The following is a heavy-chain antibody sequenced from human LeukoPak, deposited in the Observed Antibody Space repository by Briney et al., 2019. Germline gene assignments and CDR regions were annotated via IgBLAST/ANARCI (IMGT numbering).Heavy chain of an antibody. J-gene: IGHJ6*02. CDR1: GFTFSSYA. Sequence: GGSLRLSCAASGFTFSSYAMSWVRQAPGKGLEWVSAISGSGGSTCYADSVKGRFTISRDNSKNTLYLQMNSLRAEDTAVYYCAKADYGSGSYFPINWNLYYYYGMDVWGQGTTVTVSS. D-gene: IGHD3-10*01. CDR2: ISGSGGST. CDR3: AKADYGSGSYFPINWNLYYYYGMDV. V-gene: IGHV3-23*01.